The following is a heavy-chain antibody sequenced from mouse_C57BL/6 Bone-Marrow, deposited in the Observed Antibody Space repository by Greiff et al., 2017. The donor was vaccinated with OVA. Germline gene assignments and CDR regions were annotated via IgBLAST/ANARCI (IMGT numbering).Heavy chain of an antibody. CDR3: ARREVIYYYGQFAY. D-gene: IGHD1-1*01. Sequence: QVQLQQSGAELVKPGASVKLSCKASGYTFTSYWMHWVKQRPGRGLEWIGRIDPNSGGTTYNEKFKSKATLTVDKPSSTAYMQLSSLTSEDSAVYYCARREVIYYYGQFAYWGQGTLVTVSA. CDR2: IDPNSGGT. V-gene: IGHV1-72*01. CDR1: GYTFTSYW. J-gene: IGHJ3*01.